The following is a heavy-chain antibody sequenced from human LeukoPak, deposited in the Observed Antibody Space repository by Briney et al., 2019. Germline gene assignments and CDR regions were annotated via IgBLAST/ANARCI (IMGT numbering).Heavy chain of an antibody. J-gene: IGHJ6*03. CDR2: INPSGGST. CDR3: ARDLVVVPAAIPHYYYYYMDV. CDR1: GYTFTSYY. Sequence: ASVKVSCKASGYTFTSYYMHWVRQAPGQGLEWMGIINPSGGSTSYAQKFQGRVTMTRDMSTSTVYMELSSLRSEDTAVYYCARDLVVVPAAIPHYYYYYMDVWGKGTTVIVSS. D-gene: IGHD2-2*02. V-gene: IGHV1-46*01.